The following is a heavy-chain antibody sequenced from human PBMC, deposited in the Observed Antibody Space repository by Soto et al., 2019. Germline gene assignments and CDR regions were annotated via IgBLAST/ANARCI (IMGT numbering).Heavy chain of an antibody. CDR2: IYYSGST. J-gene: IGHJ4*02. Sequence: SETLSLTCTVSGGSISSGGYYWSWIRQHPGKGLEWIGYIYYSGSTYYNPSLKSRVTISVDTSKNQFSLKLSSVTAADTAVYYCARAGTYCGGDCYSLDYWGQGTLVTVS. CDR1: GGSISSGGYY. CDR3: ARAGTYCGGDCYSLDY. V-gene: IGHV4-31*03. D-gene: IGHD2-21*02.